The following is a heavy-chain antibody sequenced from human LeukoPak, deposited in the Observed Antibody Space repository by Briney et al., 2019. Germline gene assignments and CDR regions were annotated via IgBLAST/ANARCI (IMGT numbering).Heavy chain of an antibody. CDR2: MNPNSGNT. V-gene: IGHV1-8*02. Sequence: GSSVKVSCKASGGTFSSYAINWVRQATGQGLEWMGWMNPNSGNTGYAQKFQGRVTMTRNTSISTAYMELSSLRSEDTAVYYCARGYYYDSSGYYYWGQGTLVTVSS. J-gene: IGHJ4*02. D-gene: IGHD3-22*01. CDR1: GGTFSSYA. CDR3: ARGYYYDSSGYYY.